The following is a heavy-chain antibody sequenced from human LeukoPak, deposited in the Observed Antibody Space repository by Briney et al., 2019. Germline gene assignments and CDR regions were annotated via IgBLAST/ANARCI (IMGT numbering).Heavy chain of an antibody. CDR3: AKDLHYNDGRWEFDP. J-gene: IGHJ5*02. CDR2: MIGAGTT. D-gene: IGHD5-24*01. CDR1: GFTFSTFA. V-gene: IGHV3-23*01. Sequence: GGSLRLSCAASGFTFSTFAMTWVRQAPGKGLEWVSSMIGAGTTYYADSVKGRFIISRDSSKKTVFLQMNSLRVEDTAMYYCAKDLHYNDGRWEFDPWGQGTLVTVSS.